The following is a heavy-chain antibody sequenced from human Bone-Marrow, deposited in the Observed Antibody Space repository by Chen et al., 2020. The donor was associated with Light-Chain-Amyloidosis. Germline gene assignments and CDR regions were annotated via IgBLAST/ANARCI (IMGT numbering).Heavy chain of an antibody. J-gene: IGHJ3*02. CDR3: AKGGYYDRTPDSFDI. Sequence: QVQLVESGGGVVQPGRSPRLSCAASGFTFSSYGMHWVRQAPGKGLEWVAVISYDGSNKYYADSVKGRFTISRDNSKNTLYLQMNSLRAEDTAVYYCAKGGYYDRTPDSFDIWGQGTMVTVSS. CDR2: ISYDGSNK. D-gene: IGHD3-22*01. CDR1: GFTFSSYG. V-gene: IGHV3-30*18.